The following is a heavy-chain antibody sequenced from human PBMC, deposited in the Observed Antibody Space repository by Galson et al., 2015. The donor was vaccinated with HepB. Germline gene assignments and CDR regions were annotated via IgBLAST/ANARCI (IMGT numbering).Heavy chain of an antibody. CDR1: GFSFSTYG. V-gene: IGHV3-33*01. D-gene: IGHD4-17*01. CDR3: ASGSATTVTKYYFDY. CDR2: IWSNRVTQ. Sequence: SLRLSCAASGFSFSTYGMHWVRQAPGKGLEWVAVIWSNRVTQYYADSVKGRFTISRDNSRNMLFLQLDSLRAEDTAAYYCASGSATTVTKYYFDYWGQGTLVTVSS. J-gene: IGHJ4*02.